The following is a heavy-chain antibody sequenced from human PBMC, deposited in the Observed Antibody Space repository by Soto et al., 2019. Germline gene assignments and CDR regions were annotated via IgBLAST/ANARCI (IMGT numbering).Heavy chain of an antibody. CDR3: TTDLWRIAVVVGSTGYFNP. Sequence: GGSLRLSCTASGVTFSDAWMSWVRQAPGKGLDWVGRIKSKSDGGTTEYAAPVRGRFTVSRDDSKNTLYLQMNSLKTEDTAVYYCTTDLWRIAVVVGSTGYFNPWGQGTPVTVSS. J-gene: IGHJ5*02. D-gene: IGHD2-15*01. CDR1: GVTFSDAW. V-gene: IGHV3-15*01. CDR2: IKSKSDGGTT.